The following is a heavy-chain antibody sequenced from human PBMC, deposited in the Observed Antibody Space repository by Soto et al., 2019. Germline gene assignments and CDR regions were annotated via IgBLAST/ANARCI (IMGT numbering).Heavy chain of an antibody. Sequence: QVLLEQSGAEMKKPGSSVKVSCKAPGGTFSSYALTWVRQAPGQGLEWMGGIIPIFGTKYAERYQGRLTIIADESTSTAYMELSSLRSEDTAVYYCARGPTYYYYGLDVWGQGTTVTVSS. CDR1: GGTFSSYA. J-gene: IGHJ6*02. CDR2: IIPIFGT. CDR3: ARGPTYYYYGLDV. V-gene: IGHV1-69*01.